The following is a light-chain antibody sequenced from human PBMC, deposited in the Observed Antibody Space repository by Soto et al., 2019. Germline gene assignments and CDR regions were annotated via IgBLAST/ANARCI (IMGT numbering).Light chain of an antibody. J-gene: IGKJ3*01. Sequence: VLKQSSSTLSLYPEERAILPCTASQSVGTYLAWYQQKPGQAPRLLIYDASNRATGIPARFGGSGSGTDFTLTINSLEPEDFAVYYCQQRSNWPGTFGPGTKVDIK. CDR3: QQRSNWPGT. CDR1: QSVGTY. CDR2: DAS. V-gene: IGKV3-11*01.